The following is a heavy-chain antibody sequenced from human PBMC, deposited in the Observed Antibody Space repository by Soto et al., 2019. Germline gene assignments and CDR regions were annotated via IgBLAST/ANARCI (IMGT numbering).Heavy chain of an antibody. D-gene: IGHD6-13*01. CDR1: GFTFRSYA. J-gene: IGHJ4*02. CDR3: AYSSTPFDY. Sequence: EVQLLESGGGLVQPGGSLRLSCEASGFTFRSYAMSWVRQAPGKGLEWVSAISGSGGSTYYVDSVKGRFTISRDNSKNTLYLQMNSLRAEDTAVYYCAYSSTPFDYWGQGTLVTVSS. V-gene: IGHV3-23*01. CDR2: ISGSGGST.